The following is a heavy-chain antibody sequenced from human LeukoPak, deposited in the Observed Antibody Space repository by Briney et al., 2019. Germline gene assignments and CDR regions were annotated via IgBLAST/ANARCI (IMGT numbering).Heavy chain of an antibody. CDR3: ARTTEGGYTYDYFYYYYMDV. V-gene: IGHV3-21*04. CDR1: GFTFSRYS. D-gene: IGHD5-18*01. J-gene: IGHJ6*03. CDR2: ISSSSIYI. Sequence: GGSLRLSCAASGFTFSRYSLNWVRQAPGKGLEWLSSISSSSIYIYYADSVKGRFTISRDNARKSLYLEMNSLTAEDTAVYYCARTTEGGYTYDYFYYYYMDVWGKGTTVTISS.